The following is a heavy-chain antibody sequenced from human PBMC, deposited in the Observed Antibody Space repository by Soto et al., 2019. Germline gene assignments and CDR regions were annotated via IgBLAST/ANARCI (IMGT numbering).Heavy chain of an antibody. CDR1: GYTFTSYD. D-gene: IGHD6-6*01. J-gene: IGHJ1*01. CDR3: ARSPSSSGGEEH. Sequence: ASVKVSCKASGYTFTSYDINWVRQATGQGLEWMGWMNPNSGNTGYAQKFQGRVTMTRNTSISTAYMELSSLRSEDTAVYYCARSPSSSGGEEHWGQGTLVTVSS. V-gene: IGHV1-8*02. CDR2: MNPNSGNT.